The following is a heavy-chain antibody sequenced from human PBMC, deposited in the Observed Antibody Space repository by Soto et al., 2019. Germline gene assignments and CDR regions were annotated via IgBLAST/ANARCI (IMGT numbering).Heavy chain of an antibody. CDR2: IYWNDDK. D-gene: IGHD6-6*01. CDR3: APSLGPEYSSYFDY. J-gene: IGHJ4*02. CDR1: GFSLSTSGVG. V-gene: IGHV2-5*01. Sequence: SGPTLVNPTQTLTLTCTFSGFSLSTSGVGVGWIRQTPGKALEWLALIYWNDDKRYSPSLKSRLTITKDTSKNQVVLTMTNMYPVDTATYYCAPSLGPEYSSYFDYWGQGTLVTVSS.